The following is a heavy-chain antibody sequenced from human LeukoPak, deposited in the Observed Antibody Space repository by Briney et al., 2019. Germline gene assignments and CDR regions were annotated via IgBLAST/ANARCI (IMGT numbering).Heavy chain of an antibody. D-gene: IGHD7-27*01. Sequence: PWGSLRLYCAASAFTFSDYSMNWVRQAPGKGLEWISYIDTSSSTMYYADSVMGRFTISRDNAKESLYLQMNSLRDEDTAVYYCAREDDSWGPNNLDLWGQGTMVTVSS. V-gene: IGHV3-48*02. CDR3: AREDDSWGPNNLDL. CDR1: AFTFSDYS. J-gene: IGHJ3*01. CDR2: IDTSSSTM.